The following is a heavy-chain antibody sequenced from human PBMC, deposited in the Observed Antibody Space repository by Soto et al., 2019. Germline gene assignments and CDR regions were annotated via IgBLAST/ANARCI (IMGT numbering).Heavy chain of an antibody. V-gene: IGHV3-66*01. CDR1: GLTVSTNP. CDR2: IYTGGGT. CDR3: ARDGSGH. Sequence: EVKFVESGGGLGQPGGSLRLSCAASGLTVSTNPMSWVRQAPGKGLEWVSVIYTGGGTHYADSVKGRFTISRDNSKNTVNLQMNSLRPEDTAVYYCARDGSGHWGQGTLVTVSS. J-gene: IGHJ4*02.